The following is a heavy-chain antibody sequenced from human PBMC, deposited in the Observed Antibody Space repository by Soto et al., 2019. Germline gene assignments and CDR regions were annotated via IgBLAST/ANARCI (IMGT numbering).Heavy chain of an antibody. CDR2: ISNSGNTI. D-gene: IGHD2-2*01. CDR1: GFTFITYS. Sequence: LRPSCAASGFTFITYSMSWVRQAPGKGLEWVSYISNSGNTIHDADSVQGRFTISRDNAKNSLSLQMNSLRDEDTAVYYCVRVYASNSFDIWGQGTVVTVSS. J-gene: IGHJ3*02. V-gene: IGHV3-48*02. CDR3: VRVYASNSFDI.